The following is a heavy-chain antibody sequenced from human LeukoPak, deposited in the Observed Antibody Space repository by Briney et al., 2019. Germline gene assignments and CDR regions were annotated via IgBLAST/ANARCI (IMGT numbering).Heavy chain of an antibody. D-gene: IGHD1-26*01. J-gene: IGHJ5*02. CDR3: ARGVYVWWELHRNWFDP. V-gene: IGHV1-69*13. CDR2: IIPIFGTA. CDR1: GGTFSNYA. Sequence: GASVKVSCKASGGTFSNYAISWVRQAPGQGLEWVGGIIPIFGTAKYAQKFQGRVTITADESTSTAYMELSSLRSEDTAVYYCARGVYVWWELHRNWFDPWGQGTLVTVSS.